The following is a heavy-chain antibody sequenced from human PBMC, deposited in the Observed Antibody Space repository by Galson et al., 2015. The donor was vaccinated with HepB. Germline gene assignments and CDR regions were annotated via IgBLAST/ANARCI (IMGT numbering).Heavy chain of an antibody. V-gene: IGHV3-74*03. CDR2: ISGDGSSV. D-gene: IGHD1-7*01. CDR1: GFTFTSYW. CDR3: ARGAPAPYTRDWNSNYYGMDV. J-gene: IGHJ6*02. Sequence: SLRLSCAASGFTFTSYWMQWVRQVPGKGLVWVSRISGDGSSVADADSVKGRFTISRDNARNTVYLQMNSLRADDTAVYYCARGAPAPYTRDWNSNYYGMDVWGQGTTVTVSS.